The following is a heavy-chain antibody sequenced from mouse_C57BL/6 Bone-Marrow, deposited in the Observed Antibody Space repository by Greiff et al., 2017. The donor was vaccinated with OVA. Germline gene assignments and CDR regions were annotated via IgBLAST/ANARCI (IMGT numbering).Heavy chain of an antibody. CDR2: IDPNSGGT. J-gene: IGHJ3*01. CDR1: GYTFTSYW. V-gene: IGHV1-72*01. Sequence: QVQLKQPGAELVKPGASVKLSCKASGYTFTSYWMHWVKQRPGRGLEWIGRIDPNSGGTKYNEKFKSKATLTVDKPSSTAYMQLSSLTSEDSAVYYCARMGYGSSYYWFAYWGQGTLVTVSA. D-gene: IGHD1-1*01. CDR3: ARMGYGSSYYWFAY.